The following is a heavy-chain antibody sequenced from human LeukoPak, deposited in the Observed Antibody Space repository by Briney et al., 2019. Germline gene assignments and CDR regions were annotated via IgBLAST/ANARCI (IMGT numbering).Heavy chain of an antibody. D-gene: IGHD1-26*01. V-gene: IGHV3-23*01. Sequence: GGAPRLSCGASGFTLCSYAISWGRQAPGEGVEGVSAISGSGGSTYYADSVKGRFTISRDNSKNTLYLQMNSLRAEDTAVYYCAKDRGREQLIVYYFDYWGQGTLVTVSS. CDR1: GFTLCSYA. J-gene: IGHJ4*02. CDR2: ISGSGGST. CDR3: AKDRGREQLIVYYFDY.